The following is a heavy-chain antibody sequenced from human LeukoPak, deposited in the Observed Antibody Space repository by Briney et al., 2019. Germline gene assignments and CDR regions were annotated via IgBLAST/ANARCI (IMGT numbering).Heavy chain of an antibody. CDR2: INHSGST. D-gene: IGHD3-10*01. J-gene: IGHJ4*02. V-gene: IGHV4-34*01. Sequence: SETLSLTCAVYGGSFSGYYWSWIRQPPGKGLEWIGEINHSGSTNYNPSLKSRVTISVDTSKNQFSLKLSSVTAADTAVYYCARGPRYYYGSGSYYDYWGQGTLVTVSS. CDR3: ARGPRYYYGSGSYYDY. CDR1: GGSFSGYY.